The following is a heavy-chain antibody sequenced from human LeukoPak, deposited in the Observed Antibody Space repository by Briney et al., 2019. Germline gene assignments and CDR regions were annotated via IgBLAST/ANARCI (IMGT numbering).Heavy chain of an antibody. D-gene: IGHD6-13*01. Sequence: SETLSLTCTVSGGSISSCYWSWVRQPAGKGLEWIGRIYTSGSTNYNPSLKSRVTMSVDTSKNQFSLKLSSVTAADTAVYYCAREEASSWYYYWGQGTLVTVSS. J-gene: IGHJ4*02. V-gene: IGHV4-4*07. CDR1: GGSISSCY. CDR2: IYTSGST. CDR3: AREEASSWYYY.